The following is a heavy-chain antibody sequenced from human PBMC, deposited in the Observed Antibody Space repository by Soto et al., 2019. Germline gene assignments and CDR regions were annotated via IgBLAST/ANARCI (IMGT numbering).Heavy chain of an antibody. CDR3: ARDTHAGFTHYFDP. D-gene: IGHD1-26*01. Sequence: SETLSLTCTVSSGSMRSSDWWSWVRQPPGKGLEWIGELYRTGSPNYNPSLKSRVTIAIDWSKNQFSLKLTSVTAADTAVYYCARDTHAGFTHYFDPWGQGTLVTVSS. V-gene: IGHV4-4*02. CDR1: SGSMRSSDW. J-gene: IGHJ5*02. CDR2: LYRTGSP.